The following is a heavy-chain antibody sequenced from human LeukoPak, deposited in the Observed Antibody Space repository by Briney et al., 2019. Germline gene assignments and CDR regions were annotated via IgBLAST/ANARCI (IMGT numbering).Heavy chain of an antibody. D-gene: IGHD1-26*01. J-gene: IGHJ4*02. CDR2: IKQDGNEK. V-gene: IGHV3-7*01. CDR1: RFTFSSYW. Sequence: GGSLRLSCAASRFTFSSYWMSWVRQAPGKGPEWVVNIKQDGNEKYYVDSVKGRFTISRDNTKNSLYLQMDSLRAEDTAVYYCARDKVVGPTICDYWGLGTLVTVSS. CDR3: ARDKVVGPTICDY.